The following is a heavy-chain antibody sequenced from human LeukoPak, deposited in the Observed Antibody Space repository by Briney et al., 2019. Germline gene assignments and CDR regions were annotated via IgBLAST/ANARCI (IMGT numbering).Heavy chain of an antibody. J-gene: IGHJ6*03. CDR3: AGGITIFGVVIRPRDYYYMDV. CDR1: GGTFSSYA. V-gene: IGHV1-69*05. D-gene: IGHD3-3*01. CDR2: IIPIFGTA. Sequence: SVKVSCKASGGTFSSYAISWVRQAPGQGLEWMGGIIPIFGTANYAQKFQGRVTITTDESTSTAYMELSSLRSEDTAVYYCAGGITIFGVVIRPRDYYYMDVWGKGTTVTVSS.